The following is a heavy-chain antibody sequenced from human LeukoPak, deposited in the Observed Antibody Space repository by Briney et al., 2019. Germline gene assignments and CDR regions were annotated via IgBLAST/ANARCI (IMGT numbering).Heavy chain of an antibody. V-gene: IGHV1-18*01. CDR1: GYIFTSYY. Sequence: EASVKVSCKASGYIFTSYYIHWVRQAPGQGLEWMGWISAYNGNTNYAQKLQGRVTMTTDTSTSTAYMELRSLRSDDTAVYYCARDGIAVAGTAVWFDPWGQGTLVTVSS. CDR2: ISAYNGNT. D-gene: IGHD6-19*01. J-gene: IGHJ5*02. CDR3: ARDGIAVAGTAVWFDP.